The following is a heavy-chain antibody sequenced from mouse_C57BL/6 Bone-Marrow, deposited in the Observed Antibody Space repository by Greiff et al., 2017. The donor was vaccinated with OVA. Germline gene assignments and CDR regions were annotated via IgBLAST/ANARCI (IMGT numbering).Heavy chain of an antibody. CDR2: ISSGGSYT. J-gene: IGHJ2*01. CDR1: GFTFSSYG. CDR3: ARHGDYGIFFDN. D-gene: IGHD1-1*01. V-gene: IGHV5-6*01. Sequence: EVQLVESGRDLVKPGGSLKLSCAASGFTFSSYGLSFVRQPPAKRLVWVATISSGGSYTYYPARVKGRFSISRDNAKNTLYLQMSSLKSEDTAMDNCARHGDYGIFFDNWGQGTTLTVSS.